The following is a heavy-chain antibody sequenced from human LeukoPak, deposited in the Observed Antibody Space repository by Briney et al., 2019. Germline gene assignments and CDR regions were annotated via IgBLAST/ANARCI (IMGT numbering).Heavy chain of an antibody. CDR3: ARDPQSGYSSPYYFDY. CDR2: IYYSGST. J-gene: IGHJ4*02. Sequence: TTSETLSLTCTVSGGSISSSSYYWGWIRQPPGKGLEWIGSIYYSGSTYYNPSLKSRVTISVDTSKNQFSLKLSSVTAADTAVYYCARDPQSGYSSPYYFDYWGQGTLVTVSS. CDR1: GGSISSSSYY. D-gene: IGHD5-18*01. V-gene: IGHV4-39*07.